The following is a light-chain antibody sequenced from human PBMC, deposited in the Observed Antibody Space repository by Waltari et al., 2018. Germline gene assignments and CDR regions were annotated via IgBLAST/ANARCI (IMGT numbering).Light chain of an antibody. CDR3: GTWDRSLGVV. Sequence: QPVLTQPPSLSAAPGQKVTISCSGSSYNIENYYVSWYQQLPGTAPKLLIYDNNKRPSGSPARFSGSKSGTSATLGIPALQTVDEAEYYCGTWDRSLGVVCGGGTKLTLL. CDR1: SYNIENYY. V-gene: IGLV1-51*01. J-gene: IGLJ3*02. CDR2: DNN.